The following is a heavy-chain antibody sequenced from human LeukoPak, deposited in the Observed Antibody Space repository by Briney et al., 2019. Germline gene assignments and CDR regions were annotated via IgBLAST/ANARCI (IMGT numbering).Heavy chain of an antibody. V-gene: IGHV3-21*01. J-gene: IGHJ4*02. CDR3: ARVFRNTVTTPPDY. CDR1: GFTFSSYS. Sequence: GGSLRLSCAASGFTFSSYSMNWVRQAPGKGLEWVSSISSSSSYIYYADSVKGRFTISRDNAKNSLYLQMNSLRAEDTAVYYCARVFRNTVTTPPDYWGQRTLVTVSS. CDR2: ISSSSSYI. D-gene: IGHD4-17*01.